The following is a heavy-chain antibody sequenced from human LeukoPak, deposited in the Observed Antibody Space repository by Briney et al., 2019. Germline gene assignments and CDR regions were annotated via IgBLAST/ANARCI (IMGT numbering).Heavy chain of an antibody. J-gene: IGHJ5*02. D-gene: IGHD3-10*01. CDR2: ISAYNGNT. V-gene: IGHV1-18*04. CDR1: GYTFTSYG. CDR3: ARCLYGSGSYYYQDWFDP. Sequence: APVKVSCKASGYTFTSYGISWVSQAPGQGLEWMGWISAYNGNTNYAQKLQGRVTMTTDTSTSTAYMELRSLRSDDTAVYYCARCLYGSGSYYYQDWFDPWGQGTLVAVSS.